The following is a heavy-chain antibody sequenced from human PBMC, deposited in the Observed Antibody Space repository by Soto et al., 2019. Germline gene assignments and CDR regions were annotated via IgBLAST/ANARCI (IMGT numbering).Heavy chain of an antibody. D-gene: IGHD6-13*01. CDR1: VFTFSSYG. J-gene: IGHJ4*02. CDR2: ISYDGSNK. Sequence: QVQLVESGGGVVQPGRSLRLSCAASVFTFSSYGMHWVRQAPGKGLEWVAVISYDGSNKYYADSVKGRFTISRDNSKNTLYLHMNSLRAEDTAVYYCAKDARRAPYCSSWNLDYWGQGTLVTVSS. V-gene: IGHV3-30*18. CDR3: AKDARRAPYCSSWNLDY.